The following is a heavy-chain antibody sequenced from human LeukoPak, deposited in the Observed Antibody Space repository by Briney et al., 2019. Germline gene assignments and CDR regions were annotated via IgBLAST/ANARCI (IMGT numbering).Heavy chain of an antibody. CDR2: ASYSGST. CDR1: DGSMSRYN. V-gene: IGHV4-59*12. D-gene: IGHD3-10*01. Sequence: PSETLSLTCSVSDGSMSRYNWSWIRQPPGKGLEWIGYASYSGSTNYNPSLKSRVTISVDTSKNQFSLKLSSVTAADTAVYYCARLGAYYYGSGSYSPYYYYYMDVWGKGTTVTISS. J-gene: IGHJ6*03. CDR3: ARLGAYYYGSGSYSPYYYYYMDV.